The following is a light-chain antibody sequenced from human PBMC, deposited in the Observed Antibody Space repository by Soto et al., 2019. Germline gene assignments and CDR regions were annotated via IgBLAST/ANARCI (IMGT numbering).Light chain of an antibody. CDR2: DAS. Sequence: AIQLTQSPSSLSASVGDRVTITCRASQGISSALAWYQQKPGKAPKLLIYDASSLETWVPSRFSGSAYGTDFTLTISSLQPEDFATYFCQQFISYPLTFGGGTKVEIK. V-gene: IGKV1-13*02. J-gene: IGKJ4*01. CDR3: QQFISYPLT. CDR1: QGISSA.